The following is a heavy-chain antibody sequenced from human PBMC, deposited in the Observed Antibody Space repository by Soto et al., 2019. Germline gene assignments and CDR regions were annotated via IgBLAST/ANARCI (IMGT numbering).Heavy chain of an antibody. Sequence: SETLSLTCTVSGGSMISYYWSWIRQPPEKGLEWIGEINHSGSTNYNPSLKSRVTISVDASKNQFSLKLTSVTAADTAVYYCARRVVLAAIGYWGQGALVTVSS. CDR2: INHSGST. CDR1: GGSMISYY. J-gene: IGHJ4*02. V-gene: IGHV4-34*01. CDR3: ARRVVLAAIGY. D-gene: IGHD2-2*01.